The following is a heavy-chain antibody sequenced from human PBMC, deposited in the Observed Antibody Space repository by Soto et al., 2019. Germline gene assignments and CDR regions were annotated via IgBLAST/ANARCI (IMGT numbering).Heavy chain of an antibody. CDR3: AKDLNYDILTGYSSYYYYYGMDV. D-gene: IGHD3-9*01. V-gene: IGHV3-30*18. CDR2: ISYDGSNK. CDR1: GFTLSRYA. Sequence: GGSLRISCAGSGFTLSRYAMHSVLQPPGNGLERAAAISYDGSNKYYADSVKGRFTISRDNSKNTLYLQMNSLRAEDTAVYYCAKDLNYDILTGYSSYYYYYGMDVWGQGTTVTVSS. J-gene: IGHJ6*02.